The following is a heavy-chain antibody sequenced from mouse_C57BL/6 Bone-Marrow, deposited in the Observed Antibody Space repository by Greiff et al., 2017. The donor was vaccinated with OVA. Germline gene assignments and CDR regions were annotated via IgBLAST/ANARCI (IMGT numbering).Heavy chain of an antibody. CDR3: TTWNYGSREVGNWYFDV. D-gene: IGHD1-1*01. J-gene: IGHJ1*03. CDR2: IDPENGDT. V-gene: IGHV14-4*01. Sequence: EVQLQESGAELVRPGASVKLSCTASGFNIKDDYMHWVKQRPEQGLEWIGWIDPENGDTEYASKFQGKATITADTSSNTAYLQLSSLTAEDTAVYYCTTWNYGSREVGNWYFDVWGTGTTVTVSS. CDR1: GFNIKDDY.